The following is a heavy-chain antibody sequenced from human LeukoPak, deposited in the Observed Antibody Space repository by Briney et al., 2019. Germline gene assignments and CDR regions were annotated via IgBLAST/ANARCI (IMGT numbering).Heavy chain of an antibody. D-gene: IGHD3-22*01. J-gene: IGHJ4*02. CDR1: GLTVTDYY. Sequence: RTGGSLRLSCAASGLTVTDYYMHWIRQAPGKGLEWVSFIGGSASNIYYADSVKGRFTISRDNAKNSLYLQMNSLRAEDTAVYYCARESAGYYYDSSGRNYFDYWGQGTLVTVSS. CDR2: IGGSASNI. CDR3: ARESAGYYYDSSGRNYFDY. V-gene: IGHV3-11*04.